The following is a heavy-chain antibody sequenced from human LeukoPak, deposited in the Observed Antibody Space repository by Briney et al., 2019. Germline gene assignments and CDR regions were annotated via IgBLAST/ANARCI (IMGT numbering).Heavy chain of an antibody. CDR2: IYYSGST. Sequence: SETLSLTCAVSGGSISSGGYYWSWIRQHPGKVLEWIGYIYYSGSTYYNPSLKSRVTISVDTSKNQFSLKLSSVTAADTAVYYCASEVAAAAGWYFDLWGRGTLVTVSS. CDR3: ASEVAAAAGWYFDL. V-gene: IGHV4-31*11. D-gene: IGHD6-13*01. CDR1: GGSISSGGYY. J-gene: IGHJ2*01.